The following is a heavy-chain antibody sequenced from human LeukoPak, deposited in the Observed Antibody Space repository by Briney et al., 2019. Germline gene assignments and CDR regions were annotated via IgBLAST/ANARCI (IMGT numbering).Heavy chain of an antibody. D-gene: IGHD3-3*01. CDR2: ISTSGGST. J-gene: IGHJ6*04. CDR1: GFTFSSYA. Sequence: PGGSLRLSCAASGFTFSSYAMTWVRQAPGKGLEWVSAISTSGGSTYYADSVKGRFTISRDNSKNTLYLLMNSLRAEDTAVYYCAKDLRFFNVWGKGTTVTVFS. V-gene: IGHV3-23*01. CDR3: AKDLRFFNV.